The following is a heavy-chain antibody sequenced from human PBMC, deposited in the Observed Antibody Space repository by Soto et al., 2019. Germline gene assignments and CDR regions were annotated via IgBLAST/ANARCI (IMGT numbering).Heavy chain of an antibody. V-gene: IGHV3-30*03. J-gene: IGHJ6*02. CDR2: ISYDGSNK. D-gene: IGHD4-4*01. Sequence: VGSLRLSCAASGFTFSSYGMHWVRQAPGKGLEWVAVISYDGSNKYYADSVKGRFTISRDNSKNTLYLQMNSLRAEDTAVYYCALNSPVDHYSNYPYTPYYYNGLDFWGRGTSVTVSS. CDR1: GFTFSSYG. CDR3: ALNSPVDHYSNYPYTPYYYNGLDF.